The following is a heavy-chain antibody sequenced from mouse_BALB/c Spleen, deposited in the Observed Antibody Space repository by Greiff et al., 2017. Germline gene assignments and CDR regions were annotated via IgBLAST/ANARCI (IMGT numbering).Heavy chain of an antibody. V-gene: IGHV5-6-4*01. CDR1: GFTFSSYT. CDR3: TRGGDGYDGESFDY. Sequence: EVQRVESGGGLVKPGGSLKLSCAASGFTFSSYTMSWVRQTPEKRLEWVATISSGGSYTYYPDSVKGRFTISRDNAKNTLYLQMSSLKSEDTAMYYCTRGGDGYDGESFDYWGQGTTLTVSS. D-gene: IGHD2-2*01. CDR2: ISSGGSYT. J-gene: IGHJ2*01.